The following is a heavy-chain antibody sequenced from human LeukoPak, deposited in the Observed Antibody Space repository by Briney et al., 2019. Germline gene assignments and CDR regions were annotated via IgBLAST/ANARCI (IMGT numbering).Heavy chain of an antibody. CDR3: ARDRLDGYSQCDF. Sequence: PGGSLRLSCAASGFTFSTYVMHWVRQAPGKRLEWVAVIWHDGSHKYYADSAKGRFTISRDNSKNTLYLQMSTLRAEDTAVYYCARDRLDGYSQCDFWGQGTLVTVSS. J-gene: IGHJ4*02. CDR2: IWHDGSHK. D-gene: IGHD5-24*01. CDR1: GFTFSTYV. V-gene: IGHV3-33*01.